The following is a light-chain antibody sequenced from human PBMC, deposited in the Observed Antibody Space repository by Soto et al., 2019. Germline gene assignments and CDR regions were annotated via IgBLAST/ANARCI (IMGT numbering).Light chain of an antibody. CDR1: QSVTNSF. V-gene: IGKV3-20*01. J-gene: IGKJ1*01. CDR2: GES. CDR3: QQYVSSPWA. Sequence: EIVLPQSPGTLSFSPGERATLSCRASQSVTNSFLAWYQQNTGQSPRLLIYGESRRATGIPDRLTGSGSGTDLNLTISRLEPEDFAVYYCQQYVSSPWACGQGTKVDIK.